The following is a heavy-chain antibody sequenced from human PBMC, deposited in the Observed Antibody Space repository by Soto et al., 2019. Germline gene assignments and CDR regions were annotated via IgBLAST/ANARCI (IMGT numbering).Heavy chain of an antibody. CDR3: ARGRVGAFYYYYGMDV. CDR2: MNPNSGNT. Sequence: GASVKVSCKASGYTFTSYDINWVRQATGQGLEWMGWMNPNSGNTGYAQKFQGRVTMTRNTSISTAYMELSSLRSEDMAVYYCARGRVGAFYYYYGMDVWGQGTTVTVSS. V-gene: IGHV1-8*01. CDR1: GYTFTSYD. D-gene: IGHD1-26*01. J-gene: IGHJ6*02.